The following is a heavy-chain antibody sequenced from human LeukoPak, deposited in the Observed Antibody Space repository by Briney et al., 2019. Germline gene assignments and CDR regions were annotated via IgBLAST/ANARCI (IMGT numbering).Heavy chain of an antibody. Sequence: GGSLRLSCAASGFTFSSYAMSWVRQAPGKGLEWVSTISGSGGSTHYADSVKGRFTISRDNSKNTLYVQMNSLRAEDTAIYFCAKESPVAATGRSWFDPWGQGTLVTVSS. CDR1: GFTFSSYA. CDR2: ISGSGGST. D-gene: IGHD6-13*01. V-gene: IGHV3-23*01. J-gene: IGHJ5*02. CDR3: AKESPVAATGRSWFDP.